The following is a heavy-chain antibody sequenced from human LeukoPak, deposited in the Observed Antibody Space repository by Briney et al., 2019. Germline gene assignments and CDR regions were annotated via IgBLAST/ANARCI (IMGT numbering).Heavy chain of an antibody. CDR3: ARGTVRFLEPDDYFDY. D-gene: IGHD3-3*01. CDR2: IYTSGST. CDR1: GDSINSKSYY. Sequence: SETLSLTCTVSGDSINSKSYYWTWIRQPAGKGLEWIGRIYTSGSTNYNPSLKSRVTMSVDTSKNQFSLRLSSVTAADTAVYYCARGTVRFLEPDDYFDYWGQGTLVTVSS. V-gene: IGHV4-61*02. J-gene: IGHJ4*02.